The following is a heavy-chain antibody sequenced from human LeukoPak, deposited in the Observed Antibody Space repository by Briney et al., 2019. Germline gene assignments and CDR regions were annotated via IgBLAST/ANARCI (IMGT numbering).Heavy chain of an antibody. V-gene: IGHV1-8*01. Sequence: GASVKVSCKASGYTFTSYDINWVRQATGQGLEWMGWMNPNSGNTGYAQKFQGRVTMTRSTSISTAYMELSSLRSEDTAVYYCARGYDFWSGYMEYFDYWGQGTLVTVSS. CDR2: MNPNSGNT. CDR1: GYTFTSYD. J-gene: IGHJ4*02. CDR3: ARGYDFWSGYMEYFDY. D-gene: IGHD3-3*01.